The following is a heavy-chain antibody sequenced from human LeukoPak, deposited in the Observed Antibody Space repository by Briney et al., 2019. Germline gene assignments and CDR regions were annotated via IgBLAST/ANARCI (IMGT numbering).Heavy chain of an antibody. V-gene: IGHV3-23*01. CDR2: ISGSGSST. CDR3: AKDQHGYDKPIDY. CDR1: GFTFNIYA. D-gene: IGHD5-12*01. J-gene: IGHJ4*02. Sequence: PGGSLRLSCAASGFTFNIYAMNWVHQAPGKGLEWVSTISGSGSSTYYAASVKGRFTISRDNSKNTLYLQMNSLRAEDTAVYFCAKDQHGYDKPIDYWGQGTLVTVSS.